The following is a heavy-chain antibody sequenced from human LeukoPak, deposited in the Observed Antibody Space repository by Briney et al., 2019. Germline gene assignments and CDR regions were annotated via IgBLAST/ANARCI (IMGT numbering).Heavy chain of an antibody. CDR2: ISYDGSNK. D-gene: IGHD6-19*01. CDR3: ARDWGRRYSSGWYGDFDY. V-gene: IGHV3-30*03. J-gene: IGHJ4*02. CDR1: GFTFSSYG. Sequence: GRSLRLSCAASGFTFSSYGMHWVRQAPGKGLEWVAVISYDGSNKYYADSVKGRFTISRDNSKNTLYLQMNSLRPEDTAVYYCARDWGRRYSSGWYGDFDYWGQGTLVTVSS.